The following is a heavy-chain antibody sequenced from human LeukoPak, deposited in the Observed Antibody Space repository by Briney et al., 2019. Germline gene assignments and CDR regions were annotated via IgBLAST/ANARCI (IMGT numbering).Heavy chain of an antibody. V-gene: IGHV4-31*03. CDR2: IYYTGST. J-gene: IGHJ6*02. D-gene: IGHD3-10*01. CDR3: AGGCHPLCRGMDV. CDR1: GGSISSGGYY. Sequence: SQTLSLTCTVSGGSISSGGYYCSWIRQHPRKGLEWIGYIYYTGSTYYNPSLKSRVTISLDTSKNQLSLTLRSVTAADTAIYYCAGGCHPLCRGMDVWGQGTTVTVS.